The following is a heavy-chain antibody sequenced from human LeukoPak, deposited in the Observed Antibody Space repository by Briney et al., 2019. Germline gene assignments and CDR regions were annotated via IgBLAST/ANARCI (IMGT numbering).Heavy chain of an antibody. CDR2: IYYSGST. D-gene: IGHD3-10*01. Sequence: SGTLSLTCTVSGGSISSYYWSWIRQPPGKGLEWIGYIYYSGSTNYNPSLKSRVTISVDTSKNQFSLKLSSVTAADTAVYYCARAMVRGVIRSWWFDPWGQGTLVTVSS. CDR1: GGSISSYY. V-gene: IGHV4-59*01. CDR3: ARAMVRGVIRSWWFDP. J-gene: IGHJ5*02.